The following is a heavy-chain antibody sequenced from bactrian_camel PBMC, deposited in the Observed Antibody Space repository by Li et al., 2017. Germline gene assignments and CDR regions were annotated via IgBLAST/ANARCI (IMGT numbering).Heavy chain of an antibody. CDR3: ARLPTVGRQTDEYNY. J-gene: IGHJ4*01. D-gene: IGHD3*01. Sequence: VQLVESGGGLVQPGESLRLSCEASGFGFRNYDMSWVRQAPGKGLEWVSGVDRGGVNSYYAASVKGRFTISRDNTKSTLYLQLNSLKTEDTAMYYCARLPTVGRQTDEYNYWGQGTQVTVS. CDR1: GFGFRNYD. V-gene: IGHV3S40*01. CDR2: VDRGGVNS.